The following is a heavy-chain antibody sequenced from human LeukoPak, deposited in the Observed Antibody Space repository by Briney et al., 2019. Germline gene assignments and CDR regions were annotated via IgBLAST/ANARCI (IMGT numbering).Heavy chain of an antibody. D-gene: IGHD3-3*01. Sequence: HGGSLRLSCAASGFTFSSYAMHWVRQAPGKGLEWVAVISYDGSNKYYADSVKGRFTISRDNSKNTLYLQMSSLRAEDTAVYYCAREGGPYDFWSGYGTYYYYYYMDVWGKGTTVTVSS. J-gene: IGHJ6*03. CDR3: AREGGPYDFWSGYGTYYYYYYMDV. V-gene: IGHV3-30*04. CDR2: ISYDGSNK. CDR1: GFTFSSYA.